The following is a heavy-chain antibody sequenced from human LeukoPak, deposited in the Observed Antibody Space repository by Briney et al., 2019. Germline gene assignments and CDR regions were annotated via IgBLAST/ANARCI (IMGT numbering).Heavy chain of an antibody. CDR3: ARGLLDY. V-gene: IGHV4-39*07. CDR1: GGSISSSSYY. J-gene: IGHJ4*02. Sequence: SETLSLTCTVSGGSISSSSYYWGWIRQPPGKGLEWIGSIYYSGSTYYNPSLKSRVTISVDTSKNQFSLKLSSVTAADTAVYYCARGLLDYWGQGTLVTVSS. CDR2: IYYSGST.